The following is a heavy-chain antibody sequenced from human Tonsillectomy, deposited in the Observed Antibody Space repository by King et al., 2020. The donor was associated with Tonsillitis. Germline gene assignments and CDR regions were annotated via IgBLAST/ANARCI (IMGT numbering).Heavy chain of an antibody. D-gene: IGHD6-19*01. CDR3: VQDGGSVRADLDY. CDR1: GFTFSSSA. Sequence: VQLVESGGGVVQPGRSLRLSCAASGFTFSSSAVHWVRQAPGKGLEWVTVISSNGNAQFYADFVKGRFTISRDNSKNTLYLQMNSLSAEDTAGYYCVQDGGSVRADLDYWGQGTLVTVAS. J-gene: IGHJ4*02. V-gene: IGHV3-30*01. CDR2: ISSNGNAQ.